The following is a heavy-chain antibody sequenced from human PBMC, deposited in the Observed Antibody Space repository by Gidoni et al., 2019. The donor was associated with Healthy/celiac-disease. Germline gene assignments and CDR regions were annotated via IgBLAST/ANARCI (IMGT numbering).Heavy chain of an antibody. CDR2: INSDGSST. CDR3: ARGPYGDYSDY. D-gene: IGHD4-17*01. Sequence: EVQLVDSGGGLVQPGRSLRLSCAAPGFTFSSYWMHWVRQAPGKGLVWVSRINSDGSSTSYADSVKGRFTISRDNAKNTLYLQMNSLRAEDTAVYYCARGPYGDYSDYWGQGTLVTVSS. V-gene: IGHV3-74*01. J-gene: IGHJ4*02. CDR1: GFTFSSYW.